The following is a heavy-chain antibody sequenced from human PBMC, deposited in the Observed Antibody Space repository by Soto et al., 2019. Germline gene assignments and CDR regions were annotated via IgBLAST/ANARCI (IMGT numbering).Heavy chain of an antibody. Sequence: GGSLRLSCAASGFTFSSYGMHWVRQAPGKGLEWVAVISYDGSNKYYADSVKGRFTISRDNSKNTLYLQMNSLRAEDTAVYYCAKASTVTRSPKGEGYYGMDVWGQGTTVTVSS. J-gene: IGHJ6*02. V-gene: IGHV3-30*18. D-gene: IGHD4-4*01. CDR3: AKASTVTRSPKGEGYYGMDV. CDR2: ISYDGSNK. CDR1: GFTFSSYG.